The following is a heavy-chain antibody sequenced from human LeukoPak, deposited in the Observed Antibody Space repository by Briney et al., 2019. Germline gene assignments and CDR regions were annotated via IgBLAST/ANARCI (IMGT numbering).Heavy chain of an antibody. V-gene: IGHV3-30*02. D-gene: IGHD3-16*02. CDR3: ARHDSFIPY. CDR1: GFTFSTYG. J-gene: IGHJ4*02. Sequence: GGSLRLSCAASGFTFSTYGIHWVRQAPGKGLEWVAFIRYDGTNKWYADSVKGRFTISRDNSKNMLYLQMNSLGAEDTAVYFCARHDSFIPYWGQGTLVTVTS. CDR2: IRYDGTNK.